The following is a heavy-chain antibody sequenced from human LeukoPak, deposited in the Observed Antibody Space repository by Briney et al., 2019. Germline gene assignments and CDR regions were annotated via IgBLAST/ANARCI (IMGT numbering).Heavy chain of an antibody. J-gene: IGHJ4*02. CDR1: GYTFTGYY. Sequence: SVKVSCKASGYTFTGYYMHWVRQAPGQGLEWMGRIIPILGIANYAQKFQGRVTITADKSTSTAYMELSSLISEDTAVYYCARVPDSNYYFDYWGQGTLVTVSS. CDR3: ARVPDSNYYFDY. D-gene: IGHD6-13*01. CDR2: IIPILGIA. V-gene: IGHV1-69*04.